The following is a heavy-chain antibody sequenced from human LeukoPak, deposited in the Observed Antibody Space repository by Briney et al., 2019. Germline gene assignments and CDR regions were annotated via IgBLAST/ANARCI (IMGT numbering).Heavy chain of an antibody. CDR2: IWYDGSNK. CDR1: GFTFSTYG. V-gene: IGHV3-33*06. Sequence: PGGSLRLSCAAPGFTFSTYGMHWVRQAPGKGLEWVAVIWYDGSNKYYADPVKGRFTISRDNSKNTLYLQMNSLRAEDTAVYYCAKARPEWLRLGPRRPNYYYYGMDVWGQGTTVTVSS. J-gene: IGHJ6*02. D-gene: IGHD5-12*01. CDR3: AKARPEWLRLGPRRPNYYYYGMDV.